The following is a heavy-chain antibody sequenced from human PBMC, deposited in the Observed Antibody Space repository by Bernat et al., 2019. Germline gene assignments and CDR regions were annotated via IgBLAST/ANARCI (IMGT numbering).Heavy chain of an antibody. J-gene: IGHJ4*02. D-gene: IGHD3-16*01. V-gene: IGHV3-7*03. Sequence: EVQLVESGGGLVQPGGSLRLSCAASGFTFSSYWMSLVRQAPGKGLEWVANIKQDGSEKYYVGSVKGRFTISRDNAKNSLYLQMNSLRAEDTAVYYCARAGEWYVEFYDQWGQRPLPNVT. CDR1: GFTFSSYW. CDR3: ARAGEWYVEFYDQ. CDR2: IKQDGSEK.